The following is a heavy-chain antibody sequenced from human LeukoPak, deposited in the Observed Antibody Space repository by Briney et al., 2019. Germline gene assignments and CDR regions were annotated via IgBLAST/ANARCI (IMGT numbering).Heavy chain of an antibody. CDR1: GFTFSSYA. CDR2: ISYDGSNK. J-gene: IGHJ6*02. V-gene: IGHV3-30-3*01. Sequence: GGSLRLSCAASGFTFSSYAMHWVRQAPGKGLECVAVISYDGSNKYYADSVKGRFTISRDNSKNTLYLQMNSLRAEDTAVYYCAREDNYYDSSGYAGYYGMDVWGQGTTVTVSS. D-gene: IGHD3-22*01. CDR3: AREDNYYDSSGYAGYYGMDV.